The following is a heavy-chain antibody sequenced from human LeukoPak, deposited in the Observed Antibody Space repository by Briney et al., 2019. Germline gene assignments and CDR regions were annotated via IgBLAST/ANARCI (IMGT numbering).Heavy chain of an antibody. CDR2: ISGSGGST. D-gene: IGHD2-8*01. CDR1: GFTFSSYA. Sequence: PGGSLGLSCAASGFTFSSYAMSWVRQAPGKGLEWVSAISGSGGSTYYADSVKGRFTISRDNSKNTLYLQMNSLRAEDTAVYYCAKGLYCTNGVCYTIGGYFDYWGQGTLVTVSS. CDR3: AKGLYCTNGVCYTIGGYFDY. V-gene: IGHV3-23*01. J-gene: IGHJ4*02.